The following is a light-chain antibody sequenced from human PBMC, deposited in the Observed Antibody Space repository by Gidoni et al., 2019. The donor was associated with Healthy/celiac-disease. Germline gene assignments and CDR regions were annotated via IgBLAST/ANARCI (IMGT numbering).Light chain of an antibody. CDR1: SSDVGGYSH. V-gene: IGLV2-14*01. CDR3: SSYTSSSALDVI. CDR2: EVS. J-gene: IGLJ2*01. Sequence: QSALTQPASVSGSPGQSITISCTGTSSDVGGYSHVSWYQQHPGKAPKLMIYEVSDRPSGVSNRFSGSKSGNTASLTISGLQAEDEADYYCSSYTSSSALDVIFGGGTKLTVL.